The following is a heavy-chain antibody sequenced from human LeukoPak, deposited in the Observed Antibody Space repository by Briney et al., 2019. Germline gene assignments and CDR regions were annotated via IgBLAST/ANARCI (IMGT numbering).Heavy chain of an antibody. CDR1: GGSISSGSYY. D-gene: IGHD3-16*02. CDR2: IYTSGST. V-gene: IGHV4-61*02. CDR3: ANANIRIRLVELSALLYFDD. J-gene: IGHJ4*02. Sequence: NPSETLSLTCTVSGGSISSGSYYWSWIRQPGGKGLEWIGRIYTSGSTNYNPSLKSRVTIAVDTSQNQFSLKLSSVTAADKAGYCCANANIRIRLVELSALLYFDDGGEGTLVTVSS.